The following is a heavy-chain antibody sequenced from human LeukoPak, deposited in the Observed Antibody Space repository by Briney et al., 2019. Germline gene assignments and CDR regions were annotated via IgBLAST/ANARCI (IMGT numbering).Heavy chain of an antibody. V-gene: IGHV3-23*01. J-gene: IGHJ3*02. D-gene: IGHD3-22*01. Sequence: GGSLRLSCAASGFTFSSYSMNWVRQAPGKGLEWVSAISGSGGSTYYADSVKGRFTISRDNSKNTLYLQMNSLRAEDTAVYYCAKDLDTMIVVVITTVAFDIWGQGTMVTVSS. CDR2: ISGSGGST. CDR3: AKDLDTMIVVVITTVAFDI. CDR1: GFTFSSYS.